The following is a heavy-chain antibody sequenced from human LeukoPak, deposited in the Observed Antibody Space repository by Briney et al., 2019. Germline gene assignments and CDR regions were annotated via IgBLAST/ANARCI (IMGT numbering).Heavy chain of an antibody. CDR1: GFDFNNYN. Sequence: GGSLRLSCAASGFDFNNYNMNWVRQAPGKGLEWVSYISSSGSTIYYADSVKGRFTISRDNAKNSLYLQMNSLRAEDTAVYYCAELGITMIGGVWGKGTTVTISS. CDR3: AELGITMIGGV. V-gene: IGHV3-48*04. CDR2: ISSSGSTI. J-gene: IGHJ6*04. D-gene: IGHD3-10*02.